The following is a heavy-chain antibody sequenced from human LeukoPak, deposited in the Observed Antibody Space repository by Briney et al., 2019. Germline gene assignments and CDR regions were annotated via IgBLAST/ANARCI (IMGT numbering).Heavy chain of an antibody. Sequence: GGSLRLSCAASGFTFSSYSMSWVRQAPGKGLEWVPSISSSSSYIYYANSVKGRFTTSRDNAKSSLYLQMNSLRAEDTAVYYCARGPYDSHGYQIDYWGQGTLVTVSS. V-gene: IGHV3-21*06. CDR3: ARGPYDSHGYQIDY. CDR1: GFTFSSYS. J-gene: IGHJ4*02. D-gene: IGHD3-22*01. CDR2: ISSSSSYI.